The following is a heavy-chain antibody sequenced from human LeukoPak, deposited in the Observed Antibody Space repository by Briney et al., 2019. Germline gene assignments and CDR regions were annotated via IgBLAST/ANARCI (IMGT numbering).Heavy chain of an antibody. CDR2: ISSRGTV. D-gene: IGHD2-2*01. CDR1: GFTFSNYW. J-gene: IGHJ2*01. V-gene: IGHV3-48*01. CDR3: ARGVPSTISGWFFDL. Sequence: GGSLRLSCAASGFTFSNYWMNWVRQAPGKGLEWISYISSRGTVSYADSVEGRFAISRDNAKNSLYLQMNSLRVEDRAVYFCARGVPSTISGWFFDLWGRGTLVTVSS.